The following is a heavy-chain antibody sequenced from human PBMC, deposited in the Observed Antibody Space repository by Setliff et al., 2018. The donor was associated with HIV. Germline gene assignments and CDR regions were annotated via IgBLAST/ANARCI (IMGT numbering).Heavy chain of an antibody. CDR3: ARGYDILTGYIFDY. CDR1: GGSISSSSYY. V-gene: IGHV4-39*01. J-gene: IGHJ4*02. D-gene: IGHD3-9*01. Sequence: PSETLSLTCTVSGGSISSSSYYWGWIRQPPGKGLEWIGSIYYSGSTYYNPSLKSRVTISVDTSKNQFSLKLSSVTAADTAVYYCARGYDILTGYIFDYWGQGTLVTVSS. CDR2: IYYSGST.